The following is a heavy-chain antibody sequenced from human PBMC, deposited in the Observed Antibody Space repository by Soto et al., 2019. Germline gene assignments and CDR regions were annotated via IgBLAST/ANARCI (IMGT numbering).Heavy chain of an antibody. V-gene: IGHV3-30-3*01. J-gene: IGHJ4*02. CDR3: AREVVLTEWYFDN. CDR1: GCTFSRYS. CDR2: TSSDGGTK. D-gene: IGHD2-21*01. Sequence: QVQLMESGGGVVQPGGSLRLSYVTSGCTFSRYSMHWFRQAPGKGLEWVAVTSSDGGTKFYADSVKGRFTVSRDNSKNTLYLQMNSLRPEDTAVYYCAREVVLTEWYFDNWGQGILVTVSS.